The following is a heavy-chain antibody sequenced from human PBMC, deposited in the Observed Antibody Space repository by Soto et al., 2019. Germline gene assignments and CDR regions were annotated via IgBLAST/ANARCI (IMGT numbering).Heavy chain of an antibody. CDR1: GYTFTGYY. CDR2: INPNSGGT. CDR3: AIMGFEVVVVADTPSRAFDI. J-gene: IGHJ3*02. D-gene: IGHD2-15*01. V-gene: IGHV1-2*02. Sequence: ASVKVSCKASGYTFTGYYMHWVRQAPGQGLEWMGWINPNSGGTNYAQKFQGRVTMTRDTSISTAYMELSRLRSDDTAAYYCAIMGFEVVVVADTPSRAFDIWGQGTMVTVSS.